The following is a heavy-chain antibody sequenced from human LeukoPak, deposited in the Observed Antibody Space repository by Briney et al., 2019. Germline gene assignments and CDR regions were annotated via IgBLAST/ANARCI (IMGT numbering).Heavy chain of an antibody. CDR3: ARPPAVVGATTTVDY. CDR1: GFTFSSYE. J-gene: IGHJ4*02. V-gene: IGHV3-48*03. D-gene: IGHD1-26*01. CDR2: ISSSGSTI. Sequence: GGSLRLSCAASGFTFSSYEMNWVRQAPGKGLEWVSYISSSGSTIYYADSVKGRFTISRDNAKNSLYLQMNSLRVEDTAVYYRARPPAVVGATTTVDYWGQGTLVTVSS.